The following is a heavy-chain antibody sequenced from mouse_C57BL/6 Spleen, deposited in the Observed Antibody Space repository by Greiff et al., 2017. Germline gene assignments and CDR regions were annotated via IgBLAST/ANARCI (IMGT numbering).Heavy chain of an antibody. V-gene: IGHV1-20*01. CDR1: GYSFTGYF. J-gene: IGHJ2*01. Sequence: VQLQQSGPELVKPGDSVKLSCKASGYSFTGYFMNWVMQSHGKSLEWIGRINPYNGDTFYNQKFKGKATLTVDKSSSTTYMELRSLTSEDSAVYYCARDGITTVVGNDLDYWGQGTTLTVSS. CDR2: INPYNGDT. CDR3: ARDGITTVVGNDLDY. D-gene: IGHD1-1*01.